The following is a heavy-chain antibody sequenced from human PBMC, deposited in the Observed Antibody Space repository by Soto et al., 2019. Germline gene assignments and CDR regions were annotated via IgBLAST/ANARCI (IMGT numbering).Heavy chain of an antibody. CDR2: IYWDDDQ. Sequence: QITLKESGPTLVKPTQTLTLTCTFSGFSLSTSGVGVGWIRQPPGKALEWLALIYWDDDQRYSPSMKSRLTITKDTSKHQVVLTRTNMDPVDTATYYCAHSLIGYYYDSSGSNWFDPWGQGTLVTVSS. D-gene: IGHD3-22*01. CDR1: GFSLSTSGVG. CDR3: AHSLIGYYYDSSGSNWFDP. J-gene: IGHJ5*02. V-gene: IGHV2-5*02.